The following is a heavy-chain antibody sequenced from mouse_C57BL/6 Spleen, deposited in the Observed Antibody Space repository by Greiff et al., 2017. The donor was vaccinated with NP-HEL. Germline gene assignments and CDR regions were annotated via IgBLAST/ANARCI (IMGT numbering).Heavy chain of an antibody. D-gene: IGHD3-1*01. CDR2: IDPSDSYT. CDR3: ATQGGGFAY. V-gene: IGHV1-69*01. J-gene: IGHJ3*01. Sequence: QVQLQQPGAELVMPGASVKLSCKASGYTFTSYWMHWVKQRPGQGLEWIGEIDPSDSYTNYNQKFKGKSTLTVDKSSSTAYMQLRSLTSEDCAVYYCATQGGGFAYWGQGTLVTVSA. CDR1: GYTFTSYW.